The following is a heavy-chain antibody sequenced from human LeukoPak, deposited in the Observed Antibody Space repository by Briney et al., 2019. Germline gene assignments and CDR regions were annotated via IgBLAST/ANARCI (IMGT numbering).Heavy chain of an antibody. J-gene: IGHJ6*02. CDR2: IYYSGST. CDR1: GGSISSYY. V-gene: IGHV4-59*01. Sequence: TPSETLSLTCTVSGGSISSYYWSWIRQPPGKGLEWIGYIYYSGSTNYNPSLKSRVTISVDTSKNQFSLKLSSVTAADTAVYYCARWASSAHLYGMDVWGQGTTVTVSS. CDR3: ARWASSAHLYGMDV. D-gene: IGHD2-2*01.